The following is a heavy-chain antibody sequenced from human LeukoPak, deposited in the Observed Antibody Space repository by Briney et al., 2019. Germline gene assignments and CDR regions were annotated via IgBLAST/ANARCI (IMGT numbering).Heavy chain of an antibody. J-gene: IGHJ3*02. CDR2: IGAYNGNT. Sequence: ASVKVSCKASGYTFTSYGIGWVRQAPGQGLEWMGWIGAYNGNTNYAQKLQGRVTMTTDTSTSTAYMELRSLRSDDTAVYYCAKTVAGFDAFDIWGQGTMVTVSS. V-gene: IGHV1-18*01. CDR1: GYTFTSYG. D-gene: IGHD6-19*01. CDR3: AKTVAGFDAFDI.